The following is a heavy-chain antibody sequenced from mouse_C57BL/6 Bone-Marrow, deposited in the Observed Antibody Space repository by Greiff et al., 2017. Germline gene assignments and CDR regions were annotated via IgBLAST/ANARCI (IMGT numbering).Heavy chain of an antibody. V-gene: IGHV1-80*01. CDR1: GYAFTSYW. CDR3: AREAY. CDR2: IFPGGGGT. J-gene: IGHJ3*01. Sequence: VQLQQSGAELVKPGASVKISCKASGYAFTSYWMTWVKQRPGQGLEWIGQIFPGGGGTNYNGKFKGKATLTADTSSSTAYMQLSSLTSEDSAVYFCAREAYRGQGTRVTVSA.